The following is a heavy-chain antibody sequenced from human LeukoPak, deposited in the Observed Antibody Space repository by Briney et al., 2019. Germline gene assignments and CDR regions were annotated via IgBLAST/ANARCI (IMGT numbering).Heavy chain of an antibody. CDR3: AKGSYYDSSGSFYFDY. CDR1: GFIFSNYW. J-gene: IGHJ4*02. Sequence: GGSLRLSCEASGFIFSNYWMSWVRQAPGKGLEWVSGISGSGDNTYYADSVKGRFTISRDNSKNTLYVQVNSLGTEDTAAYYCAKGSYYDSSGSFYFDYWGQGTLVTVSS. V-gene: IGHV3-23*01. CDR2: ISGSGDNT. D-gene: IGHD3-22*01.